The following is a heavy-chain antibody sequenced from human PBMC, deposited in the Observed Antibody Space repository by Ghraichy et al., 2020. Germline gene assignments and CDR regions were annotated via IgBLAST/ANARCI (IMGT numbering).Heavy chain of an antibody. J-gene: IGHJ4*02. CDR2: INHSGST. CDR1: GGSFSGYY. V-gene: IGHV4-34*01. CDR3: ARGRPVGIKGPFDY. D-gene: IGHD1-14*01. Sequence: SETLSLTCAVYGGSFSGYYWSWIRQPPGKGLEWIGEINHSGSTNYNPSLKSRVTISVDTSKNQFSLKLSSVTAADTAVYYCARGRPVGIKGPFDYWGQGTLVTVSS.